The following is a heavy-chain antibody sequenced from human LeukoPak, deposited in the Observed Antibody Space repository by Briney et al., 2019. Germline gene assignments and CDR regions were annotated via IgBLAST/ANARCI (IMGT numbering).Heavy chain of an antibody. D-gene: IGHD4-23*01. CDR1: GFTFSSYS. CDR2: ISSGSSYI. V-gene: IGHV3-21*01. CDR3: ARDRDYGDKRLLDY. Sequence: GGSLRLSCAASGFTFSSYSMNWVRQAPGKGLEWVSSISSGSSYIYYADSVKGRFTISRDNAKNSLYLQMNSLRAEDTAVYYCARDRDYGDKRLLDYWGQGTLVTVSS. J-gene: IGHJ4*02.